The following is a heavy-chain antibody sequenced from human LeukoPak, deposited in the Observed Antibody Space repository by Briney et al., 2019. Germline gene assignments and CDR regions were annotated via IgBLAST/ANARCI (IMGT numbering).Heavy chain of an antibody. J-gene: IGHJ6*02. CDR2: ISGGGTTR. CDR1: GFTFSTYA. D-gene: IGHD1-1*01. Sequence: PGGSLRLSCAASGFTFSTYAINWVRQAPGKGLEWVAAISGGGTTRFYADSVKGRFTISRDNSKNTLYLQMNSLRAEDTAVYYCAKDTQPANDPYYYYYGMDVWGQGTTVTVSS. V-gene: IGHV3-23*01. CDR3: AKDTQPANDPYYYYYGMDV.